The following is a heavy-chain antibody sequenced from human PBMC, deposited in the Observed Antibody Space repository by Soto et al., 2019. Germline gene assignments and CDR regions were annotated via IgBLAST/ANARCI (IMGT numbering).Heavy chain of an antibody. CDR2: ISSSGSTI. CDR1: GFTFSDYY. Sequence: QVQLVESGGGLVKPGGSLRLSCAASGFTFSDYYMSWIRQAPGKGLEWVSYISSSGSTIYYADSVKGRFTISRDNAKNSLYLQMNSLRAEDTAVYYCARLDGNSYDSSGYYYYYYGMDVWGQGTTVTVSS. D-gene: IGHD3-22*01. CDR3: ARLDGNSYDSSGYYYYYYGMDV. V-gene: IGHV3-11*01. J-gene: IGHJ6*02.